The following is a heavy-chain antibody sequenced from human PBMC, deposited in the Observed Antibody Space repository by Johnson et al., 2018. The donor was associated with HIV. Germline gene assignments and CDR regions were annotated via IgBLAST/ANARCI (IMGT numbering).Heavy chain of an antibody. J-gene: IGHJ3*02. Sequence: VQLVESAGGVVQPGGSLRLSCVGSGFTFSTNWMHWVRQAPGKGLVWVSLINSDGSRKSYADSVKGRFTIYRDNSKNTVLLQRDSLRGEDTADDYWAKDKGAWGAMGGGGAVDIWGQGTMVTVSS. CDR2: INSDGSRK. D-gene: IGHD3-16*01. CDR1: GFTFSTNW. V-gene: IGHV3-74*01. CDR3: AKDKGAWGAMGGGGAVDI.